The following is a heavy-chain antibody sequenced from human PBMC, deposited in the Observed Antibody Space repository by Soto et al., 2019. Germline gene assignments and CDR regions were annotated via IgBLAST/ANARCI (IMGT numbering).Heavy chain of an antibody. CDR1: GYTFTSYG. D-gene: IGHD4-17*01. CDR2: ISAYNGNT. J-gene: IGHJ6*02. V-gene: IGHV1-18*01. Sequence: QVQLVQSGAEVKKPGASVKVSCKASGYTFTSYGISWVRQAPGQGLEWMGCISAYNGNTNYAQKLQGRVTMTTATSTSTAYMELRSLLSDDTAVYYCARFTPYGHDWGSGMDVWGQGTTVTVSS. CDR3: ARFTPYGHDWGSGMDV.